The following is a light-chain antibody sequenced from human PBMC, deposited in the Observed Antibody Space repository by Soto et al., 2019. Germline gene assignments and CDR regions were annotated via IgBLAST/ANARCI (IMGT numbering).Light chain of an antibody. CDR1: QSVRSNY. V-gene: IGKV3-20*01. Sequence: EIVLTQSPGTLSLSPGERATLSCRASQSVRSNYLAWYQQKPGQAPSLLIYGATSRATGIPDRFSGSGSGTDFTLTITRLEPEDFAVYYCQQYGSSRWTFGQGTKVDIK. J-gene: IGKJ1*01. CDR2: GAT. CDR3: QQYGSSRWT.